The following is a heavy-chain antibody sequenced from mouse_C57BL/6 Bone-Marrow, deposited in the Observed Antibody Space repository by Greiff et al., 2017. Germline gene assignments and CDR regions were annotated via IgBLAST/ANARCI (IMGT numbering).Heavy chain of an antibody. D-gene: IGHD1-1*01. CDR3: TRIRILLRYQSLFAY. Sequence: EVKLMESGAELVRPGASVKLSCTASGFNIKDDYMHWVKQRPEQGREWIGWIDPENGDTEYASKFQGKATITADTSSNTAYLQLSSLTSEDTAVYYCTRIRILLRYQSLFAYWGQGTLVTVSA. CDR2: IDPENGDT. CDR1: GFNIKDDY. V-gene: IGHV14-4*01. J-gene: IGHJ3*01.